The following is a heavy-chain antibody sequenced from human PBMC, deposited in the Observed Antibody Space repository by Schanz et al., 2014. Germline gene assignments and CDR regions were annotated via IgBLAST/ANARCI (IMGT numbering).Heavy chain of an antibody. J-gene: IGHJ4*02. CDR1: GFIFSDYY. CDR3: AKKVPAYNPFDS. CDR2: ISSGGTTT. D-gene: IGHD1-1*01. V-gene: IGHV3-11*01. Sequence: PGGSLRLSCAASGFIFSDYYMAWIRQAPGKGPEYVSYISSGGTTTYHSDSVKGRFTISRDSAENSLYLQMNSLRAEDTAVYYCAKKVPAYNPFDSWGQGTLVTVSS.